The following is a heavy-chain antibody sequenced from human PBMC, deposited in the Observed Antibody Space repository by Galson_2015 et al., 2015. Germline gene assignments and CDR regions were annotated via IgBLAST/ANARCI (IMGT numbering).Heavy chain of an antibody. CDR3: AREGAGGFPLVAY. CDR2: IIPIFGIA. Sequence: SVKVSCKASGGTFSSYAISWVRQAPGQGLEWMGGIIPIFGIANYAQKFQGRVTITADKSTSTAYMELSSLRSEDTAVYYCAREGAGGFPLVAYCGHATLVTVSS. CDR1: GGTFSSYA. V-gene: IGHV1-69*10. D-gene: IGHD3-10*01. J-gene: IGHJ4*01.